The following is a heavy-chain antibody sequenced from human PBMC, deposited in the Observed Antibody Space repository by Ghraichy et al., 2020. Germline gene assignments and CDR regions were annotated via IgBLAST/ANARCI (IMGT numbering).Heavy chain of an antibody. Sequence: SLRLSCAASGFTFDDYAMHWVRQAPGKGLEWVSSITWNSSRIGYADSVKGRFTISRDNAKNSLYLQMNSLRPEDTAWYYCTKALSGAKVSYYYYALDVWGQGTTVTVS. V-gene: IGHV3-9*01. CDR2: ITWNSSRI. CDR1: GFTFDDYA. CDR3: TKALSGAKVSYYYYALDV. D-gene: IGHD5/OR15-5a*01. J-gene: IGHJ6*02.